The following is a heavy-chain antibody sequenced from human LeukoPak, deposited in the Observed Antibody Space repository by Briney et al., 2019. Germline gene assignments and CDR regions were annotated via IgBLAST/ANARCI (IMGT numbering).Heavy chain of an antibody. CDR2: ISGSGGST. V-gene: IGHV3-23*01. Sequence: GGSLRLSCAASGFTFQIYAMSWVRQAPGKGLEWVSAISGSGGSTYYADSVKGRFTISRDNSKNTLYVQMNSLRAEDTAVYYCAKVWYYDSSGFYPYDYWGQGTLVTVSS. CDR1: GFTFQIYA. CDR3: AKVWYYDSSGFYPYDY. J-gene: IGHJ4*02. D-gene: IGHD3-22*01.